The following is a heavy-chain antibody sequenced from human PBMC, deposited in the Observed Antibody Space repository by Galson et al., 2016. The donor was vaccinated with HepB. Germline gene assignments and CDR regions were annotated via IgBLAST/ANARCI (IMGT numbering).Heavy chain of an antibody. CDR3: AVWLQAHFDH. J-gene: IGHJ4*02. CDR1: GFAFSNSA. V-gene: IGHV3-23*01. Sequence: SLRLSCAASGFAFSNSAMGWIRQVPGKGLEWDSTISPGRPNTHYADSVWSRFTISRDDAKDTVFLHMYSLRDEDTAVYYCAVWLQAHFDHWGQGTFVAVSS. CDR2: ISPGRPNT. D-gene: IGHD5-24*01.